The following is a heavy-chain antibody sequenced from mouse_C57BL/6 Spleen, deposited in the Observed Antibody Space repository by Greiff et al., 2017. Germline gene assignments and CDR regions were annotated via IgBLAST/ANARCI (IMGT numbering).Heavy chain of an antibody. CDR1: GYTFTSYW. J-gene: IGHJ3*01. V-gene: IGHV1-61*01. D-gene: IGHD2-3*01. CDR2: IYPSDSET. Sequence: QVQLQQPGAELVRPGSSVKLSCKASGYTFTSYWMDWVKQRPGQGLEWIGNIYPSDSETHYNQKFKDKATLTVDKSSSTAYMQRSSRTSEDSAVYYGARALCDGYSWLAYWGQGTLVTVSA. CDR3: ARALCDGYSWLAY.